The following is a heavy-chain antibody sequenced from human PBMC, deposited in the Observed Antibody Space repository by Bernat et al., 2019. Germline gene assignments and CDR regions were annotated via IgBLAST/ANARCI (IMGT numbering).Heavy chain of an antibody. D-gene: IGHD4-17*01. CDR3: AHRRRETSDPTVTTGFDY. CDR2: IYWDGGK. CDR1: GFSLSTPGVG. Sequence: QITLKESGPTLVKPTQTLTLTCTFSGFSLSTPGVGVGWIRQPPGKALEWLALIYWDGGKPYSPSLKNRLTITQDTSKNQVVLTMTNMDPVDTATYYCAHRRRETSDPTVTTGFDYWGQGTLVTVSS. V-gene: IGHV2-5*02. J-gene: IGHJ4*02.